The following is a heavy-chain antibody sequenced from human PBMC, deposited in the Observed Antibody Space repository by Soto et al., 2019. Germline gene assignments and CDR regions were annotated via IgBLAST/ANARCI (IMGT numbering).Heavy chain of an antibody. CDR1: GFTFSSYA. CDR2: ISYDGSNK. Sequence: GGSLRLSCAASGFTFSSYAMHWVRQAPGKGLEWVAVISYDGSNKYYADSVKGRFTISRDNSKNTLYLQMNSLRAEDTAVYYCARTRKSHTYDYWGQGTLVTVSS. CDR3: ARTRKSHTYDY. J-gene: IGHJ4*02. V-gene: IGHV3-30-3*01.